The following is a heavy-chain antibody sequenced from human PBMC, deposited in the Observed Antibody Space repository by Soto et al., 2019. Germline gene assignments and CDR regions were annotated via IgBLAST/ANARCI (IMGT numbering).Heavy chain of an antibody. V-gene: IGHV3-9*01. Sequence: PGGSLRLSCAASGFTFDDYAMHWVRQAPGKGLEWVSGISWNSGSIGYADSVKGRFTISRDNAKNSLYLQMNSLRAEDTALYYCAKDISYDFWSGHYYMDVWGKGTTVTVSS. J-gene: IGHJ6*03. CDR1: GFTFDDYA. D-gene: IGHD3-3*01. CDR2: ISWNSGSI. CDR3: AKDISYDFWSGHYYMDV.